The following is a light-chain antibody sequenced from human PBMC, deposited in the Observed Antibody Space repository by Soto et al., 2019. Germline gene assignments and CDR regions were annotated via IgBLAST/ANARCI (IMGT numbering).Light chain of an antibody. J-gene: IGLJ3*02. CDR3: ATRDNSLSRWV. Sequence: QSALTQPPSASGSPGQSVTISCTGTSSDIGVYDFVSWYQQHPGKAPKVIIYQVNKRPSGVPDRLSGSKSGTSASLAISGLRSEDEADYYCATRDNSLSRWVFGGGTKLTVL. CDR2: QVN. V-gene: IGLV2-8*01. CDR1: SSDIGVYDF.